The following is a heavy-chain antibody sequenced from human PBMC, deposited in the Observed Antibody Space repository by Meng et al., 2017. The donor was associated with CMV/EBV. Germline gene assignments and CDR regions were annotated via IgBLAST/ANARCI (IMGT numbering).Heavy chain of an antibody. CDR2: IYYSGST. Sequence: SETLSLTCTVSGGSISSYYWSWIRQPPGKGLEWIGYIYYSGSTNYNPSLKSRVTISVDTSKNQFSLKLSSVTAADTAVYYCARDVTIFGTRRGMDVWGQGTTVTFSS. V-gene: IGHV4-59*01. CDR3: ARDVTIFGTRRGMDV. D-gene: IGHD3-3*01. CDR1: GGSISSYY. J-gene: IGHJ6*02.